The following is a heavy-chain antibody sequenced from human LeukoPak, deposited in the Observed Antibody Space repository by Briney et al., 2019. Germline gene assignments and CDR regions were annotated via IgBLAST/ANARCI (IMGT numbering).Heavy chain of an antibody. CDR2: INNDGSST. CDR1: GFIFSDHW. J-gene: IGHJ4*02. Sequence: GGSLRLSCSASGFIFSDHWMHWVRQAPGKGLVWLSRINNDGSSTIYADSVKGRFTFSRDNAENTLFLEMSSLRVEDTAVYYCVRERNNFWSGHHSIFDSWGQGTLVTVSS. D-gene: IGHD3-3*01. V-gene: IGHV3-74*01. CDR3: VRERNNFWSGHHSIFDS.